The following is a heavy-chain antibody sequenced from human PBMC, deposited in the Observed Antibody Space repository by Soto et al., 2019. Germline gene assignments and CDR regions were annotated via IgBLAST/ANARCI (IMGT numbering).Heavy chain of an antibody. Sequence: PSETLSLTCTFSVGSISSGDYYWSWIRQPPGKGLEWIGYIYYSGSTYYNPSLKSRVTISVDTSKNQFSLKLSSVTAADTAVYYCAREQERAVVSTVAYWGPRTLLTVSS. CDR3: AREQERAVVSTVAY. D-gene: IGHD6-19*01. V-gene: IGHV4-30-4*01. CDR1: VGSISSGDYY. J-gene: IGHJ4*02. CDR2: IYYSGST.